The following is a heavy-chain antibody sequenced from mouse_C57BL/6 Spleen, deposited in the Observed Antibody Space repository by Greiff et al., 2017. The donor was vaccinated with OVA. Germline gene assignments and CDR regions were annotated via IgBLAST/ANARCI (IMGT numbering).Heavy chain of an antibody. CDR2: INPSSGYT. CDR3: AREAYYFDY. V-gene: IGHV1-4*01. CDR1: GYTFTSYT. J-gene: IGHJ2*01. Sequence: QVHVKQSGAELARPGASVKMSCKASGYTFTSYTMHWVKQRPGQGLEWIGYINPSSGYTKYNQKFKDKATLTADKSSSTAYMQLSSLTSEDSAVYYCAREAYYFDYWGQGTTLTVSS.